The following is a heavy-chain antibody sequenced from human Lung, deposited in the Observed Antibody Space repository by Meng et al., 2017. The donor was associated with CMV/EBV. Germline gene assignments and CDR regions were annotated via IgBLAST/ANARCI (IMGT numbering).Heavy chain of an antibody. V-gene: IGHV3-15*01. Sequence: LACVGSGFSVTYGWMSWVRQAPGKGLEWVGRIKGKTSGGTIDYAASVKDRFTISRDDSENTVYLHMDNLRTEDTAVYYCSPWWAFGPWGQGNLVTVSS. CDR3: SPWWAFGP. CDR1: GFSVTYGW. CDR2: IKGKTSGGTI. J-gene: IGHJ5*02. D-gene: IGHD2-15*01.